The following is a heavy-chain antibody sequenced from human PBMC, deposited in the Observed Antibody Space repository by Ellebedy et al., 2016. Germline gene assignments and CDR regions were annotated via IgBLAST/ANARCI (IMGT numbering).Heavy chain of an antibody. CDR3: ARASIVVVKSFDY. V-gene: IGHV4-34*01. Sequence: SETLSLXCAVYGGSFSGYYWSWIRQPPGKGLEWIGEINHSGSTNYNPSLKSRVTISVDTSKNQFSLKLSSVTAADTAVYYCARASIVVVKSFDYWGQGTLVTVSS. J-gene: IGHJ4*02. CDR2: INHSGST. CDR1: GGSFSGYY. D-gene: IGHD2-21*01.